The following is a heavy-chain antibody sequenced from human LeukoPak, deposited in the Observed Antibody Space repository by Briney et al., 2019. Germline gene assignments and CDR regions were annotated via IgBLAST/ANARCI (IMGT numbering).Heavy chain of an antibody. J-gene: IGHJ6*03. D-gene: IGHD3-3*01. Sequence: GASVKVSCKASGYTFTSYDINWVRQATGQGLEWMGWMNPNSGNTGYAQKFQGRVTMTRNTSISTAYMELSSLRSEDTAVYYCARGPYYDFWSGYYTYYYYYYMGVWGKGTTVTVSS. CDR2: MNPNSGNT. V-gene: IGHV1-8*01. CDR3: ARGPYYDFWSGYYTYYYYYYMGV. CDR1: GYTFTSYD.